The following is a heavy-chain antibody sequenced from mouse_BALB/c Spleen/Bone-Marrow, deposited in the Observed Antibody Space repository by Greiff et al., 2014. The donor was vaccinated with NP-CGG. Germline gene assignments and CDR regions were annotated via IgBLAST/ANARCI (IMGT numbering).Heavy chain of an antibody. V-gene: IGHV3-6*02. D-gene: IGHD1-1*01. CDR1: GYSITSGYY. Sequence: EVQLVESGPGLVKPSQSLSLTCSVTGYSITSGYYWNWIRQFPGNKLEWMGYISYDGSNNYNPSLKSRISITRDTSKNQFFLKLNSVTTEDTATYYCASYFYYAMDYWGQGTSVTVSS. J-gene: IGHJ4*01. CDR3: ASYFYYAMDY. CDR2: ISYDGSN.